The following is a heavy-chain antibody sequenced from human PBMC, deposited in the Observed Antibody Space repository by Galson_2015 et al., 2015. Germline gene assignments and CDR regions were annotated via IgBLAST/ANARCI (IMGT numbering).Heavy chain of an antibody. J-gene: IGHJ4*02. CDR3: AKDLEWELKGGGFDY. Sequence: SLRLSCAASGFTFDDYAMHWVRQAPGKGLEWVSGISWNSGSIGYADSVKGRFTISRDNAKNSLYLQMNSLRAEDTALYYCAKDLEWELKGGGFDYWGQGPLDTVSS. CDR2: ISWNSGSI. D-gene: IGHD1-26*01. CDR1: GFTFDDYA. V-gene: IGHV3-9*01.